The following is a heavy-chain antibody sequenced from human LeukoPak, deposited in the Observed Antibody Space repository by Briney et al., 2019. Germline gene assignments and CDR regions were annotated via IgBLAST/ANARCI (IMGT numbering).Heavy chain of an antibody. J-gene: IGHJ4*02. Sequence: GGSLRLSCAASGFTFSSYAMSWVRQAPGKGLEWVSAISGSGGSTYYADSVKGRFTISRDNSKNTLYLQMNSLRAEDTAVYYCAKDPNIVVVTATLLNWGQGTLVTVSS. V-gene: IGHV3-23*01. CDR1: GFTFSSYA. CDR3: AKDPNIVVVTATLLN. CDR2: ISGSGGST. D-gene: IGHD2-21*02.